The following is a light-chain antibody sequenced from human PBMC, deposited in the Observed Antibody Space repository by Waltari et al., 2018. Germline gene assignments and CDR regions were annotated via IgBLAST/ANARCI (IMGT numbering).Light chain of an antibody. J-gene: IGLJ3*02. CDR1: SSDVGSYNL. CDR2: DVN. Sequence: QSALTQTATVSGSPGQSITISCTGTSSDVGSYNLVSWYQQQPGKAPTLIIYDVNKRPSGVSNRFSGSKSGNTASLTISGLQAADEADYYCCSYAGSAISVFGGGTRLTVL. CDR3: CSYAGSAISV. V-gene: IGLV2-23*02.